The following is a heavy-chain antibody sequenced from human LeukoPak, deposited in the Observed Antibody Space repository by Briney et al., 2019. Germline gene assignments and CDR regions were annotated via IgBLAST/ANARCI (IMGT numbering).Heavy chain of an antibody. D-gene: IGHD3-10*01. CDR3: AKVGFGELPQERIDY. V-gene: IGHV3-23*01. CDR2: ISGSGGST. Sequence: PGGSLRLSCAASGFTFSNYAMSWVRQAPGKGLEWVSAISGSGGSTYYADSVKGRFTISRDNSKNTLYLQMNSLRAEDTAVYYCAKVGFGELPQERIDYWGQGTLVTVSS. J-gene: IGHJ4*02. CDR1: GFTFSNYA.